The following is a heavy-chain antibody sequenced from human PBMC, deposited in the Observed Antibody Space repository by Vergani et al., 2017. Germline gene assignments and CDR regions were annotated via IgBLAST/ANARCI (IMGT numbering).Heavy chain of an antibody. CDR3: ARDQGSYYYMDV. CDR1: GGSISSGSYY. CDR2: IYTSGST. V-gene: IGHV4-61*02. Sequence: QVQLQESGPGLVKPSQTLSLTCTVSGGSISSGSYYWSWIRQPAGKGLEWIGRIYTSGSTNYNPSLQSRVTISVDTSKNKFSLKLSSVTAADTAVYYCARDQGSYYYMDVWGKGTTVTVSS. J-gene: IGHJ6*03.